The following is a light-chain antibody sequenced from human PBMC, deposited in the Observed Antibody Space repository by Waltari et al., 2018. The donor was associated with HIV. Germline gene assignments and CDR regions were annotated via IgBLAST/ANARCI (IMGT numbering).Light chain of an antibody. CDR2: DTY. Sequence: QSVLTQPPSVSAAPGQKVTISCPGSSSDIGSYSVSWYQQFPGTAPRRLIFDTYKRPSGIPDRFSASKSGTSATLDITGLQTGDEADYYCATWDNSLSIGVFGGGTKLTVL. CDR1: SSDIGSYS. CDR3: ATWDNSLSIGV. V-gene: IGLV1-51*01. J-gene: IGLJ3*02.